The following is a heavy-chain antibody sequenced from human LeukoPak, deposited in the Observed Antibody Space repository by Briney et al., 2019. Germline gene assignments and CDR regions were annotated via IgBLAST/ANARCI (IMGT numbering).Heavy chain of an antibody. CDR1: GFPFSSYW. Sequence: GGSLRLSCAASGFPFSSYWMTWVRQAPGKGLEWVANIKQDGSEKYYVDSVKGRFTISRDNAKNSLYLQMNSLRAEDTAVYYCAGARYCSSTSCRDAFDIWGQGTMVTVSS. V-gene: IGHV3-7*01. D-gene: IGHD2-2*01. J-gene: IGHJ3*02. CDR2: IKQDGSEK. CDR3: AGARYCSSTSCRDAFDI.